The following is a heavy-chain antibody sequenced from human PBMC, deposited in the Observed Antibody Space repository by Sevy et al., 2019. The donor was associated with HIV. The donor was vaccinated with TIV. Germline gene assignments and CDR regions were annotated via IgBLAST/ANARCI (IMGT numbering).Heavy chain of an antibody. V-gene: IGHV1-69*13. J-gene: IGHJ3*02. CDR1: GDTFSTYG. D-gene: IGHD2-15*01. CDR2: IIPIFGTA. CDR3: ARDLCSGGSCRPFDAFDI. Sequence: ASVKVSCKASGDTFSTYGLSWVRQAPGQGLEWMGGIIPIFGTANYAQKFQGRVTITADESTSTAYMELSSLRSEDTAVYYCARDLCSGGSCRPFDAFDIWGQGTMVTVSS.